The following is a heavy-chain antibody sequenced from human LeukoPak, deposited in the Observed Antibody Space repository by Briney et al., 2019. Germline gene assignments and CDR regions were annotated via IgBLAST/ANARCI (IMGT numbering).Heavy chain of an antibody. D-gene: IGHD4-17*01. CDR1: GFTFSSYG. CDR2: ISYDGSNK. V-gene: IGHV3-30*18. J-gene: IGHJ4*02. Sequence: PGRSLRLSCAASGFTFSSYGMHWVRQAPGKGLEWVAVISYDGSNKYYADSVKGRFTISRDNSKNTLYLQMNSLRAEDSAIYYCAKDVYGDYGGPDYWGQGTLVTVSS. CDR3: AKDVYGDYGGPDY.